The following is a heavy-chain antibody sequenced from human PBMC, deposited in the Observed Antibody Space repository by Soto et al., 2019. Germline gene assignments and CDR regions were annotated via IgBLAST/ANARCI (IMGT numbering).Heavy chain of an antibody. CDR2: IIPIFTTA. CDR3: ARDSSSNWYSAFHV. J-gene: IGHJ3*01. D-gene: IGHD1-7*01. Sequence: QVQLVQSGAEVKKPGSSVKVSCKASGGTFTNHAISWVRQAPGQGLEWMGGIIPIFTTAHYAQKFQGRVTITADGSTTTAYMELNSLGYEDTAVYYCARDSSSNWYSAFHVWGQGTLVTVSS. V-gene: IGHV1-69*01. CDR1: GGTFTNHA.